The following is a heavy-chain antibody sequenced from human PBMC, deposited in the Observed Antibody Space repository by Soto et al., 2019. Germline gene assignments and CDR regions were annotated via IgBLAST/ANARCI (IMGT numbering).Heavy chain of an antibody. Sequence: GASVKVSCKASGYTFTSYGISWVRQAPGQGLEWMGWISAYNGNTNYAQKLQGRVTMTTDTSTSTAYMELRSLRSDDTAVYYCARDQRLRQWLVPGGDYWGQGTLVTVSS. CDR3: ARDQRLRQWLVPGGDY. V-gene: IGHV1-18*01. CDR1: GYTFTSYG. J-gene: IGHJ4*02. CDR2: ISAYNGNT. D-gene: IGHD6-19*01.